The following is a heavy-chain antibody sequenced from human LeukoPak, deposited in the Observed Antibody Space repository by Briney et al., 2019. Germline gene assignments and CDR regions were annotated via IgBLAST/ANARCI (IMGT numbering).Heavy chain of an antibody. D-gene: IGHD6-13*01. J-gene: IGHJ6*03. V-gene: IGHV3-30*02. CDR1: GFTFSSYG. CDR3: AKDLIAAAGTYYYYYYMNV. CDR2: IRYDGSSK. Sequence: PGGSLRLSCAASGFTFSSYGMHWVRQAPGKGLEGVAFIRYDGSSKYYADSVKGRFTISRDNSKNTLYLQMNSLRAEDTAVYYCAKDLIAAAGTYYYYYYMNVWGKGTTVTVSS.